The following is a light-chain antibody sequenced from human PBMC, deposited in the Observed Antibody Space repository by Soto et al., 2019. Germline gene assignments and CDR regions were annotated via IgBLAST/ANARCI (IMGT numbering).Light chain of an antibody. J-gene: IGKJ1*01. CDR1: QSVSSSY. CDR3: HQYGGSPRT. V-gene: IGKV3-20*01. CDR2: GAS. Sequence: ESVLTQSTGTLSLSPGERATLSCRASQSVSSSYLAWYQQKPGQAPRLLIYGASSRATGIPDRFSGSGSGTDFTLTISRLEPEDFAVYYCHQYGGSPRTLGKGTKVEIK.